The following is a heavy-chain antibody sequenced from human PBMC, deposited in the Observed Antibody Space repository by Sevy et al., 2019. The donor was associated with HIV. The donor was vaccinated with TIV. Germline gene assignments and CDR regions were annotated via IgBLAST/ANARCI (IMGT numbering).Heavy chain of an antibody. V-gene: IGHV3-30-3*01. Sequence: GGSLRLSCVASGFAFSNYYAMHWVRQAPGKGLEWVALISYDGSDKYYADSVKGRFTISRDNFKNTLFLQMNSLTTEETAVYYCARPRANYVDHYFVYAMDVWGQGTTVTVSS. CDR3: ARPRANYVDHYFVYAMDV. D-gene: IGHD4-17*01. J-gene: IGHJ6*02. CDR2: ISYDGSDK. CDR1: GFAFSNYYA.